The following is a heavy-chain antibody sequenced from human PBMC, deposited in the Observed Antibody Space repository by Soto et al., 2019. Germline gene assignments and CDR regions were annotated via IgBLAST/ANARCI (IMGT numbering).Heavy chain of an antibody. CDR2: INPNSGGT. J-gene: IGHJ4*02. CDR3: ARVSLGYYYGSGSHYYFDY. CDR1: GYTFTGYY. V-gene: IGHV1-2*04. Sequence: ASVKVSCKASGYTFTGYYMHWVRQAPGQGLEWMGWINPNSGGTNYAQKFQGWVTMTRDTSISTAYMELSRLRSDDTAVYYCARVSLGYYYGSGSHYYFDYWGQGTLVTVSS. D-gene: IGHD3-10*01.